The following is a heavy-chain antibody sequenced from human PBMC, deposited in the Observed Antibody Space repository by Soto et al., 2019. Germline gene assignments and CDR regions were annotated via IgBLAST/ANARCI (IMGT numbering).Heavy chain of an antibody. J-gene: IGHJ4*02. V-gene: IGHV3-73*01. D-gene: IGHD6-19*01. CDR3: TAMAGIDY. CDR2: IRTKTNNYAT. CDR1: GFTFSGSG. Sequence: GGSLRLSCAASGFTFSGSGIHWVRQASGKGLEWVGRIRTKTNNYATAYAASVKGRFTIPRDDSKNMAYLQMNSLKTEDTAVYYCTAMAGIDYWGQGTLVTVS.